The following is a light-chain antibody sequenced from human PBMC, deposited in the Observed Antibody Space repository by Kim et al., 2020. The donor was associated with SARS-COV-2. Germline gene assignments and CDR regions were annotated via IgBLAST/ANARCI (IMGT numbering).Light chain of an antibody. CDR1: QDVSNS. CDR3: HQYSGTLGT. Sequence: ASVGDAATITWRASQDVSNSLAWYQQKRGKAPRRLLYAASTILSGVPSRVSGSGSGSDYTLTINSLQPEDFATYYCHQYSGTLGTFGQGTKVEIK. V-gene: IGKV1-NL1*01. J-gene: IGKJ1*01. CDR2: AAS.